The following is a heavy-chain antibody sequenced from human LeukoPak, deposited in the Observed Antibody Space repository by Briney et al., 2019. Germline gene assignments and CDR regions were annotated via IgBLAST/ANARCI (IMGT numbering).Heavy chain of an antibody. D-gene: IGHD3-10*01. V-gene: IGHV3-48*03. CDR3: AREVYGSGSFDMDV. CDR2: ISSSGSTM. J-gene: IGHJ6*03. CDR1: GFLFSTHE. Sequence: GGSLRLSCTASGFLFSTHEMNWVRQATGKGLEWVSYISSSGSTMYYADSMKGRFSISRDNAKNSLYLQMNSLRAEDTAVYYCAREVYGSGSFDMDVWGKGTTVIVSS.